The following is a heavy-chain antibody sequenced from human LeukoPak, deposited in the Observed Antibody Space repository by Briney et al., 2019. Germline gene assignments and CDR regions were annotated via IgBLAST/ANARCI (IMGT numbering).Heavy chain of an antibody. CDR1: GYTLTELS. Sequence: GASVKVSCKVSGYTLTELSMHWVRQAPGEGGGWMGGFDPEDGETIYAQKFQGRVTMTEDTSTDTAYMELSSLRSEDTAVYYCATDTYSSSWTHAFDIWGQGTMVTVSS. CDR3: ATDTYSSSWTHAFDI. V-gene: IGHV1-24*01. J-gene: IGHJ3*02. CDR2: FDPEDGET. D-gene: IGHD6-13*01.